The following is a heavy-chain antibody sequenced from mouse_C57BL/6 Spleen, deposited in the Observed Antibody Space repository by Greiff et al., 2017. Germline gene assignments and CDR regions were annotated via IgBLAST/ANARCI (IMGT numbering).Heavy chain of an antibody. J-gene: IGHJ4*01. CDR3: ARGGTEAMDY. Sequence: QVQLQQPGAELVRPGSSVKLSCKASGYTFTSYWMHWVKQRPIQGLEWIGNIDPSDSETHYNQKFKDKATVTVDKSSSTAYMQLSSLTSEDSAVYYCARGGTEAMDYWGQGTSVTVSS. CDR2: IDPSDSET. D-gene: IGHD3-3*01. V-gene: IGHV1-52*01. CDR1: GYTFTSYW.